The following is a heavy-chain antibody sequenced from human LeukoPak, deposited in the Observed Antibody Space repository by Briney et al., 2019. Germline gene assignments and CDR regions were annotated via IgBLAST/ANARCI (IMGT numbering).Heavy chain of an antibody. J-gene: IGHJ4*02. CDR1: GGSFSGYY. V-gene: IGHV4-34*01. D-gene: IGHD3-10*01. CDR3: ARVGYYYGSGSYYFDY. Sequence: SETLSLTCAVYGGSFSGYYWSWIRQPPGKGLEWIGEINHSGSTNYNPSLKSRVTISVDTSKNKFSLKLSSVTAADTAVYYCARVGYYYGSGSYYFDYWGQGTLVTVSS. CDR2: INHSGST.